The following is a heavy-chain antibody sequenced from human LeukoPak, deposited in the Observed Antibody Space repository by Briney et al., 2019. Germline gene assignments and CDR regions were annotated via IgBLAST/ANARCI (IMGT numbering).Heavy chain of an antibody. V-gene: IGHV3-53*01. D-gene: IGHD5-18*01. Sequence: GGSLRLSCAASGLNVSTNNMDWVRQAPGKGLEWVSVIYRGGSTLNANSVKGRFTISRDSSRNTLFLQMNSLRAEDTAVYYCARGYSSADYWGQGTLVTVSS. J-gene: IGHJ4*02. CDR3: ARGYSSADY. CDR1: GLNVSTNN. CDR2: IYRGGST.